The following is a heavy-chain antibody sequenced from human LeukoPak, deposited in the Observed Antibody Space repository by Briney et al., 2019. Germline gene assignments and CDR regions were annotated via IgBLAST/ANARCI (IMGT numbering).Heavy chain of an antibody. CDR1: GVSFSGYY. J-gene: IGHJ4*02. Sequence: PSETLSLTCAVYGVSFSGYYWSWIRQPPGKGLEWIGEINHSGSTNYNPSLKSRVTISVDTSKNQFSLKLSSVTAADTAVYYCARPSLEVTATRDFDYWGQGTLVTVSS. CDR3: ARPSLEVTATRDFDY. V-gene: IGHV4-34*01. CDR2: INHSGST. D-gene: IGHD2-21*02.